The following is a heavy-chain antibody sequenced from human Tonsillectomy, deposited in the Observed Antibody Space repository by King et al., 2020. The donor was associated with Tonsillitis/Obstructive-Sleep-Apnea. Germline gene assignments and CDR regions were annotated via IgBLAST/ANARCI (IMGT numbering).Heavy chain of an antibody. CDR1: GFTFNNYA. D-gene: IGHD1-26*01. CDR2: ISGGDSSQ. Sequence: VQLVEPGGGLVQPGGSLRLSCAASGFTFNNYAMSWVRQAPGEGLEWVSAISGGDSSQYYAAPVKGRLTISRDNSKNTLYLQMNGLGAGDTAVYYCAGGAHDFDYWVQGSLVTVSS. J-gene: IGHJ4*02. V-gene: IGHV3-23*04. CDR3: AGGAHDFDY.